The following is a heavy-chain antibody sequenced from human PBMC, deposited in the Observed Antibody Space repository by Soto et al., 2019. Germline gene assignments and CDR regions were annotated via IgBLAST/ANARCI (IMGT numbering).Heavy chain of an antibody. Sequence: GGSLRLSCAASGFTLSNYWMSWVRQAPGKGLEWVANIKQDGSEKNYVDSVKGRFTISRDNAKSSLYLQMNSLRAEDTAVYYCARVTTVRGYWGLGDLLTVSS. CDR3: ARVTTVRGY. V-gene: IGHV3-7*01. D-gene: IGHD4-17*01. J-gene: IGHJ1*01. CDR1: GFTLSNYW. CDR2: IKQDGSEK.